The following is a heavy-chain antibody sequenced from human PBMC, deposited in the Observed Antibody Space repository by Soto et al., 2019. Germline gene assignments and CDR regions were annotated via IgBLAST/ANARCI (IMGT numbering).Heavy chain of an antibody. CDR1: GFTFRIYA. CDR2: ISYDGSNK. J-gene: IGHJ6*02. V-gene: IGHV3-30-3*01. Sequence: GGSLRLSCAASGFTFRIYAMHWVRQAPGKGLECVAVISYDGSNKFYRDSVKGRFTISRDNSKNTLYLQINSLRYEDTAVYYCARGDREDIAVVIGARPGEYGVDAWGQGTTVTVSS. D-gene: IGHD2-15*01. CDR3: ARGDREDIAVVIGARPGEYGVDA.